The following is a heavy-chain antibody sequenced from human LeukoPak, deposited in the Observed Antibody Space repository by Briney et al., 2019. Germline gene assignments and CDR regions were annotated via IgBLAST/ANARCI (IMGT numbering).Heavy chain of an antibody. CDR3: ARGRLSAGWELRPKFDY. Sequence: ASVKVSCKASGYTFNRYVMNWVRQAPGQGLEWMGWINTNSGDTKHAQKFQGRVTMTRDMSISTAYMELSRLTSDDTAVYYCARGRLSAGWELRPKFDYWGQGTLVTVSS. J-gene: IGHJ4*02. V-gene: IGHV1-2*02. CDR1: GYTFNRYV. D-gene: IGHD1-26*01. CDR2: INTNSGDT.